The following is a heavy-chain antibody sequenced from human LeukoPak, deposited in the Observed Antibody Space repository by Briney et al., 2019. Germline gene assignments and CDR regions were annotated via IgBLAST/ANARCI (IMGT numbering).Heavy chain of an antibody. V-gene: IGHV3-33*01. CDR3: ASNDYVWGSYRSAIRF. Sequence: TGRSLRLSCAASGFTFSSYGMHWVRQAPGKGLEWVAVIRYGGSNKYYADSVKGRFTISRDNSKNTLYLQMNSLRAEDTAVYYCASNDYVWGSYRSAIRFWGQGTLVTVSS. J-gene: IGHJ4*02. CDR2: IRYGGSNK. CDR1: GFTFSSYG. D-gene: IGHD3-16*02.